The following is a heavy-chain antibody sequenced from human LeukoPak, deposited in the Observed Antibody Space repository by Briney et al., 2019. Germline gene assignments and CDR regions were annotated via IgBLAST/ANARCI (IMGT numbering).Heavy chain of an antibody. V-gene: IGHV1-2*02. CDR2: INPNSGGT. Sequence: ASVKVSCKASGYTFTGYYMHRVRQAPGQGLEWMGWINPNSGGTNYAQKFQGRVTMTRDTSISTAYMELSRLRSDDTAVYYCAKGAREKQRFLEWLPSYYYGMDVWGQGTTVTVSS. CDR3: AKGAREKQRFLEWLPSYYYGMDV. J-gene: IGHJ6*02. CDR1: GYTFTGYY. D-gene: IGHD3-3*01.